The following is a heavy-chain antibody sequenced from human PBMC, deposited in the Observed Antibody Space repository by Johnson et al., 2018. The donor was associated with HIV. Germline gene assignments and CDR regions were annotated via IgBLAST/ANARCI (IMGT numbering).Heavy chain of an antibody. D-gene: IGHD3-10*01. CDR2: ISGRGGNT. CDR3: ARDITMVRGAMGAFDI. V-gene: IGHV3-23*04. CDR1: VFTSSNYA. Sequence: MLLVESGGALLQPGGALRLTCAASVFTSSNYAMSWVRQAPGRGLEWVSAISGRGGNTYDADSVKGQFNISRDNSKNTLYLQMGRLRAEDMAVYYCARDITMVRGAMGAFDIWGQGTMVTVSS. J-gene: IGHJ3*02.